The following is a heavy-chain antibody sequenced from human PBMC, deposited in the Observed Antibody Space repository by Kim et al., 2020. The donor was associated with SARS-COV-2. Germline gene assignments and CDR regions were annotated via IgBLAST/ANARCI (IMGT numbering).Heavy chain of an antibody. CDR1: DDSISTTSYY. Sequence: SETLSLTCSVSDDSISTTSYYWGWIRQSPGKGLEWIGSIYYSGSTFYNPSLKSRVTISVDTSKNQFSLRLSSVTATDTAVYYCARQVRGVIITYYYYTMDVWGQGTTVTVSS. V-gene: IGHV4-39*01. CDR2: IYYSGST. J-gene: IGHJ6*02. CDR3: ARQVRGVIITYYYYTMDV. D-gene: IGHD3-10*01.